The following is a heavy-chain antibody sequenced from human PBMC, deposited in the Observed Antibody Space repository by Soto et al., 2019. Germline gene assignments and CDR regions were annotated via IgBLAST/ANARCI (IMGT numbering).Heavy chain of an antibody. J-gene: IGHJ4*02. CDR3: ARHGPIAAAGTVFDY. D-gene: IGHD6-13*01. V-gene: IGHV4-59*08. Sequence: SETLSLTCTVSGGSFSPNYWGWIRQPPGKGLEWIGYIYYSGSTRYNPSLKSRVTISVDTSKNQFSLKLSSVTAADTAVYYCARHGPIAAAGTVFDYWGQGTLVTVSS. CDR1: GGSFSPNY. CDR2: IYYSGST.